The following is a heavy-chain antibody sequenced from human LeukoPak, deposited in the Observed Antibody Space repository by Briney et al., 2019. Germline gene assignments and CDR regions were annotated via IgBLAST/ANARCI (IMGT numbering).Heavy chain of an antibody. CDR2: THPSGNT. J-gene: IGHJ5*02. V-gene: IGHV4-4*09. Sequence: SETLSLTCTVSGGSNTSYYWSWIRQPPGKGLEWIGYTHPSGNTNYSPSLKSRVTISIGMSRNQFSLKLSSVTAADTAVYYCARKAPRKGWFDPWGQGTLVTVSS. CDR3: ARKAPRKGWFDP. CDR1: GGSNTSYY.